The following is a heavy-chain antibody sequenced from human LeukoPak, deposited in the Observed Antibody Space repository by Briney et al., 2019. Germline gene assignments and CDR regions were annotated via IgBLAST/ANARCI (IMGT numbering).Heavy chain of an antibody. J-gene: IGHJ5*02. V-gene: IGHV3-13*01. CDR3: ARAIRGSGWFDP. CDR1: GFIFSSYD. D-gene: IGHD5-24*01. Sequence: GGSLRLSCAASGFIFSSYDMHWVRQATGKGLEWVSAIGTAGDTYYPGSVKGRFTISRENAKNSLYLQMNSLRAGDTAVYYCARAIRGSGWFDPWGQGTLVTVSS. CDR2: IGTAGDT.